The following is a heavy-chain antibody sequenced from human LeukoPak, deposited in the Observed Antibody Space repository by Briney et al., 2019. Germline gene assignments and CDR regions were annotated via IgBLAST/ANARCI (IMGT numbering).Heavy chain of an antibody. J-gene: IGHJ4*02. CDR1: GFTFRSHA. D-gene: IGHD3-22*01. V-gene: IGHV3-23*01. CDR2: IYENGGTT. Sequence: GGSLGLSCVGSGFTFRSHAMSWVRQAPEKGLEFVSGIYENGGTTYYADSVKGRFSISRDNARNSLYLQMNGLTDEDTAVYYCAREPPGNYDSSGHYYAYFDCWGQGALVTVSS. CDR3: AREPPGNYDSSGHYYAYFDC.